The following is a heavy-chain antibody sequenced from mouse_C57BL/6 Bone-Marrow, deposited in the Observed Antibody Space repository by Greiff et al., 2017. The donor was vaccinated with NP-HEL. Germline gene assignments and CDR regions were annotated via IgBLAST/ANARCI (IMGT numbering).Heavy chain of an antibody. Sequence: QVQLQQSGAELARPGASVKLSCKASGYTFTSYGISWVKQRTGQGLEWIGEIYPRSGNTYYNEKFKGKATLTADKSSSTAYMELRSLTSEDSAVYFCARGTMVTTGGYAMDYWGQGTSVTVSS. CDR2: IYPRSGNT. CDR1: GYTFTSYG. V-gene: IGHV1-81*01. J-gene: IGHJ4*01. CDR3: ARGTMVTTGGYAMDY. D-gene: IGHD2-2*01.